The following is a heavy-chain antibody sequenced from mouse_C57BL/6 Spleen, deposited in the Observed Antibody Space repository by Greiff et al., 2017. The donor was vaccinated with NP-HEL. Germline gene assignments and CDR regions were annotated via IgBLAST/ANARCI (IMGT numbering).Heavy chain of an antibody. Sequence: VKLQQSGPGLVQPSQSLSITCTVSGFSLTSYGVHWVRQSPGKGLEWLGVIWSGGSTDYNAAFISRLSISKDNSKSQVFFKMNSLQADDTAIYYCAKTGTLENYYAMDYWGQGTSVTVSS. V-gene: IGHV2-2*01. D-gene: IGHD4-1*01. CDR1: GFSLTSYG. J-gene: IGHJ4*01. CDR2: IWSGGST. CDR3: AKTGTLENYYAMDY.